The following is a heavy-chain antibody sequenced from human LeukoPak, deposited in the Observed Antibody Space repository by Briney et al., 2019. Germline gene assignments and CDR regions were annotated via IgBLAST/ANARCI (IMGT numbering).Heavy chain of an antibody. J-gene: IGHJ5*02. D-gene: IGHD2-15*01. CDR2: ISGDGSAT. Sequence: GGSLRLSCAASGFTFSTYWMHWVRRAPGKGLVWVSRISGDGSATIYADSVKGRFTISRDNAENTMYLQMNSLTVEDTAVYYCTRRVSATRWFDPWGQGTLVTVSS. V-gene: IGHV3-74*01. CDR1: GFTFSTYW. CDR3: TRRVSATRWFDP.